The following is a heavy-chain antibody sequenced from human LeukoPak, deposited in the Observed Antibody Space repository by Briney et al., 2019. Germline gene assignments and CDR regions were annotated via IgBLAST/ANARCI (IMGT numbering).Heavy chain of an antibody. CDR1: GDSISAYY. V-gene: IGHV4-38-2*02. D-gene: IGHD1-1*01. CDR2: VYHSGAT. CDR3: TRELAGTTVED. J-gene: IGHJ4*02. Sequence: SETLSLTCTVSGDSISAYYWGWIRQTPGKGLEWIGSVYHSGATYHNPSLKSRVTMSVDTSKNQFSLTLTSVTAADTALYYCTRELAGTTVEDWGQGTLVTVSS.